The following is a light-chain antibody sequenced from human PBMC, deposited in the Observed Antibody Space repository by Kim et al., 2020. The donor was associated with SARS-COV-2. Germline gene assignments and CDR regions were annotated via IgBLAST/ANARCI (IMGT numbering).Light chain of an antibody. V-gene: IGKV3-20*01. CDR1: QSVSASY. CDR2: GAS. J-gene: IGKJ2*01. Sequence: SPGERATLSCRASQSVSASYLAWYQQKPGQAPRLLIYGASSRATAIPDRFSGSGSGTDFTLTISRLEPEDFAVYYCQQYGASPPYAFGQGTKLE. CDR3: QQYGASPPYA.